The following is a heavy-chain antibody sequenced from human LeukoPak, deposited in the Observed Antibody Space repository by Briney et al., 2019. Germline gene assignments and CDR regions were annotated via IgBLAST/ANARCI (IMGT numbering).Heavy chain of an antibody. V-gene: IGHV2-5*02. Sequence: SGPTLVKPTPTLTLTCTFSGFSLNTHGVGVGWIRQPPGKALEWLALIYWDADKRYSPSLKSRLTVTKDTSKNQVVLTMTNMDLVDTATYYCARVGFCSSTSCYSGAYYFDYWGQGTLVTVSS. J-gene: IGHJ4*02. CDR3: ARVGFCSSTSCYSGAYYFDY. CDR1: GFSLNTHGVG. D-gene: IGHD2-2*02. CDR2: IYWDADK.